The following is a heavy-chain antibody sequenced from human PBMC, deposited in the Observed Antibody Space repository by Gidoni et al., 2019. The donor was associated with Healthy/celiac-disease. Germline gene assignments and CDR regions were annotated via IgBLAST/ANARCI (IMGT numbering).Heavy chain of an antibody. D-gene: IGHD3-9*01. CDR2: TYYSGST. CDR1: GGSISSGDYY. J-gene: IGHJ4*02. V-gene: IGHV4-30-4*01. Sequence: QVQLQESGPGLVKPSQTLSLTCTVSGGSISSGDYYWSWIRQPPGKGLEWIGYTYYSGSTYYNPSLKCRVTISVDTSKNQFSLKLSSVTAADTAVYYCASSGRNDDILTGYYKGDYWGQGTLVTVSS. CDR3: ASSGRNDDILTGYYKGDY.